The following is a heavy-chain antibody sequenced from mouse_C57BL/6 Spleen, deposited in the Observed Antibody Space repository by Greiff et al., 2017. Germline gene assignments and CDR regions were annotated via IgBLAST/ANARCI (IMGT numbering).Heavy chain of an antibody. V-gene: IGHV1-39*01. CDR2: INPNYGTT. CDR3: ARGIYYDYAETLPWFAY. J-gene: IGHJ3*01. D-gene: IGHD2-4*01. Sequence: EVKLVESGPELVKPGASVKISCKASGYSFTDYNMNWVKQSNGKSLEWIGVINPNYGTTSYNQKFKGKATLTVDQSSSTAYMQLNSLTSEDSAVYYCARGIYYDYAETLPWFAYWGQGTLVTVSA. CDR1: GYSFTDYN.